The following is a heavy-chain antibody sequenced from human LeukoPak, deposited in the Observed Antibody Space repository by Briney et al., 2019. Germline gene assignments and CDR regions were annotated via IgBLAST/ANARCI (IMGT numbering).Heavy chain of an antibody. CDR1: GFTFSSYS. Sequence: GGSLRLSCAASGFTFSSYSMNWVRQAPGKGLEWVSSISSSSSYIYYADSVKGRFTISRDNAKNSLYLQMNSLRAEDTAVYYCARGGRGYSGYDYRKPDYWGQGTLVTVSS. CDR3: ARGGRGYSGYDYRKPDY. D-gene: IGHD5-12*01. V-gene: IGHV3-21*01. J-gene: IGHJ4*02. CDR2: ISSSSSYI.